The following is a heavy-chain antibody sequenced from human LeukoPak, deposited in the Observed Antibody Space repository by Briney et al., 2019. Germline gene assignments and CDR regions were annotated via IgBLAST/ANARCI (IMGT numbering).Heavy chain of an antibody. CDR1: GFTFSTYA. V-gene: IGHV3-23*01. CDR3: AKTPYSSSWYRYFDY. D-gene: IGHD6-13*01. CDR2: ISGSGGST. J-gene: IGHJ4*02. Sequence: GGSLRLSCAASGFTFSTYAMNWVRQAPGKGLEWVSAISGSGGSTYYADSVKGRFTISSDNSKNTLYLLMNSLRAEDTAVYYCAKTPYSSSWYRYFDYWGQGTLVTVSS.